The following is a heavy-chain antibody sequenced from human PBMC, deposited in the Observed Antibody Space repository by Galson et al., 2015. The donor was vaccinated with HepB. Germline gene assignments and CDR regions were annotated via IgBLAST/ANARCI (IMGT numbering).Heavy chain of an antibody. CDR3: ARNRGNNDFDS. J-gene: IGHJ4*02. Sequence: ETLSLTCSVSGASISSSDRCSWVRQPPGKGLEWIGEIYYGAITHYNPSLKGRVSVSKDDSKKQFSLTLTSVTAADTAVYYCARNRGNNDFDSWGQGILVTVSS. D-gene: IGHD4-23*01. V-gene: IGHV4-4*02. CDR2: IYYGAIT. CDR1: GASISSSDR.